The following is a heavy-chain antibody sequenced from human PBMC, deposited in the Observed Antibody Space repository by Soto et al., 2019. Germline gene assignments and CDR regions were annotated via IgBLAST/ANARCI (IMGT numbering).Heavy chain of an antibody. J-gene: IGHJ6*02. D-gene: IGHD3-3*01. V-gene: IGHV3-23*01. CDR3: ARDASYYSLWSGYYPSRNGMDV. CDR1: GFTFSSYA. Sequence: VGSLRLSCAASGFTFSSYAMSWVRQAPGKGLECVSAISGSGGSTYYADSVKGRFTISRDNSRNTVYLQMNSLRADDTAVYYCARDASYYSLWSGYYPSRNGMDVWGQGTTVTVSS. CDR2: ISGSGGST.